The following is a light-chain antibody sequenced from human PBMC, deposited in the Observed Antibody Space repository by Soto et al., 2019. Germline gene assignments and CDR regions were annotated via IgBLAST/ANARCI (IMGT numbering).Light chain of an antibody. V-gene: IGKV3-15*01. Sequence: TQSPCTLPLSPGETATLSCRASQSVSNIYLAWYQHKPGQTPRLLIYDTSTRASGVPARFSGSRSGPEFTLTINSLQSEDFEIYYCQPYNNWPLTFGGGTKVDIK. CDR2: DTS. J-gene: IGKJ4*01. CDR1: QSVSNIY. CDR3: QPYNNWPLT.